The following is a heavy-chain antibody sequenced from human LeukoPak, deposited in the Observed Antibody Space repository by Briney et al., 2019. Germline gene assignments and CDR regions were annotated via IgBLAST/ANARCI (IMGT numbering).Heavy chain of an antibody. V-gene: IGHV4-34*01. CDR2: IYHSGST. CDR1: GGSFSGYY. CDR3: ARGIVVVAQLGFYFYYMDV. D-gene: IGHD2-15*01. J-gene: IGHJ6*03. Sequence: PSETLSLTCAVYGGSFSGYYWSWIRQPPGKGLEWIGSIYHSGSTYYNPSLKSRVTISVDTSKNQFSLKLSSVTAADTAVYYCARGIVVVAQLGFYFYYMDVWGKGTTVTISS.